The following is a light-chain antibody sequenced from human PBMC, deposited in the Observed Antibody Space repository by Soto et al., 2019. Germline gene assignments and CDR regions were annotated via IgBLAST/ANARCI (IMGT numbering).Light chain of an antibody. V-gene: IGKV1-5*01. CDR1: QSISSW. Sequence: DIQMTQSPSTLSASLGDRVTITCRAGQSISSWLAWYQQKPGKAPKLLIYDASSLESGVPSRFSGSGSGTEFTLTITSLQPDDFETYYCQQYNSYPWTFGQGTKVDIK. J-gene: IGKJ1*01. CDR2: DAS. CDR3: QQYNSYPWT.